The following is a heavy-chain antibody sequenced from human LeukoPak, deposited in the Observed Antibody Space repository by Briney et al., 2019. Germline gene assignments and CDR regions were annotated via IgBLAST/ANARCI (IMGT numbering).Heavy chain of an antibody. CDR1: GGTFSSYT. CDR3: ATSGYSYGYPFDY. CDR2: IIPILGIA. Sequence: SVKVSCKASGGTFSSYTISWVRQAPGQGLDWMGRIIPILGIANYAQKFQGRVTITADKSTSTAYMELSSLRSEDTAVYYCATSGYSYGYPFDYWGQGTLVTVSS. V-gene: IGHV1-69*02. D-gene: IGHD5-18*01. J-gene: IGHJ4*02.